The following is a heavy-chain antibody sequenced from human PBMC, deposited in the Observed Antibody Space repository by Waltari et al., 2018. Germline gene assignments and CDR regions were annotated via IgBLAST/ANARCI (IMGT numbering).Heavy chain of an antibody. D-gene: IGHD5-12*01. CDR3: AKDRNSGYDLLFDY. J-gene: IGHJ4*02. CDR2: ISWNSGSI. V-gene: IGHV3-9*01. Sequence: EVQLVESGGGLVQPGRSLRLSCAASGFTFDDYAMHWVRHAPGKGLEWVSGISWNSGSIGYADSVKRRFTISRDNAKNSLYLQMNSLRAEDTALYYCAKDRNSGYDLLFDYWGQGTLVTVSS. CDR1: GFTFDDYA.